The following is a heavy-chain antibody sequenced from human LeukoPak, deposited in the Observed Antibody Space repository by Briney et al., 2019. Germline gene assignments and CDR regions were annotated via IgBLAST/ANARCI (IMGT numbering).Heavy chain of an antibody. D-gene: IGHD5-12*01. CDR3: ARNSGYDFLWVLNYYYYMDV. Sequence: GASVKVSCKASGYTFTGYYMHWVRQAPGQGLEWMGWINPNSGGTNYAQKFQGRVTMTRDTSISTAYMELSRLRSDDTAVYYCARNSGYDFLWVLNYYYYMDVWGKGTTVTVSS. CDR2: INPNSGGT. V-gene: IGHV1-2*02. CDR1: GYTFTGYY. J-gene: IGHJ6*03.